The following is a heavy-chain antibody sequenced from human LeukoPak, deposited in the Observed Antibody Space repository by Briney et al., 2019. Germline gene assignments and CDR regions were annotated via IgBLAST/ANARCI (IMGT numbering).Heavy chain of an antibody. CDR1: TFSFSRYP. V-gene: IGHV3-23*01. CDR2: ISGSGGSI. Sequence: PGGSLRLSCVASTFSFSRYPMGWVRQAPGKGLEWVSSISGSGGSIYYADSVKGRFTISRDNSKNTLYLQMNSLRAEDTAVYYCATDAFDIWGQGTMVTVSS. J-gene: IGHJ3*02. CDR3: ATDAFDI.